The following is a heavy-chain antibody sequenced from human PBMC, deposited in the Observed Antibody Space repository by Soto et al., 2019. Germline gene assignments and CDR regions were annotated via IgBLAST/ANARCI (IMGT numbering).Heavy chain of an antibody. CDR3: ARGDRWDTDMDNFDY. Sequence: SVKVSCKASGGTFSSYAISWVRQARGQGREWVGGIIPIFGTANYAQKFQGRVTITADESTSTAYMELSSLRSEDAAVYYCARGDRWDTDMDNFDYWGQGTLVTVSS. J-gene: IGHJ4*02. V-gene: IGHV1-69*13. CDR2: IIPIFGTA. CDR1: GGTFSSYA. D-gene: IGHD5-18*01.